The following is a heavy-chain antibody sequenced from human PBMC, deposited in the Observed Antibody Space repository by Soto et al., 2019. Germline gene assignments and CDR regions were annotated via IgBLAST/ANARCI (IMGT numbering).Heavy chain of an antibody. D-gene: IGHD3-3*01. CDR2: IYWDDDK. V-gene: IGHV2-5*02. CDR3: AHRVLRTVFGLVTTTAIYFDF. CDR1: GFSLTTSGVG. Sequence: QITLNESGPTQVKPRQTLTLTCTFSGFSLTTSGVGVGWIRQSPGKAPEWLALIYWDDDKRYRPPLKSRLTITKDTSKNQVVLTMADLDPADTATYYCAHRVLRTVFGLVTTTAIYFDFWGQGTPVAVSS. J-gene: IGHJ4*02.